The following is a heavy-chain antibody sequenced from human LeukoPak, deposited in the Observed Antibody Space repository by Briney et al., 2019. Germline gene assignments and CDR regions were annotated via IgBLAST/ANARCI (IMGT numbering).Heavy chain of an antibody. Sequence: GGSLRLSCAASGFTFSSYAMHWVRQAPGKGLEWVAVISYDGSNKYYADSVKGRFTISRDNSKNTLYLQMNSLRAEDTAVYYCARDGSGYDYFDYWGQGTLVTVSS. V-gene: IGHV3-30-3*01. D-gene: IGHD5-12*01. J-gene: IGHJ4*02. CDR3: ARDGSGYDYFDY. CDR2: ISYDGSNK. CDR1: GFTFSSYA.